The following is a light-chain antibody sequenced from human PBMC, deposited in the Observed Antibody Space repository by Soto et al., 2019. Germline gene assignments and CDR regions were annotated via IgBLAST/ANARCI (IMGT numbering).Light chain of an antibody. Sequence: QSELTQPPSVSGAPGQRVTISCTGGSSNIGADYEVHWYQQLPGTAPKLLIYGNTNRPSGVPDRFSGSKSGSSASLAITGLQAEYEAEYYCQSYDSTLKGCVFGTGTKLTVL. CDR2: GNT. CDR3: QSYDSTLKGCV. J-gene: IGLJ1*01. V-gene: IGLV1-40*01. CDR1: SSNIGADYE.